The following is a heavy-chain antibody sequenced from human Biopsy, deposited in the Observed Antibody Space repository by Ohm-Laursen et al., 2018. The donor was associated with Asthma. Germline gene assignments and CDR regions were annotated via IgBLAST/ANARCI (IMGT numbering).Heavy chain of an antibody. V-gene: IGHV4-39*01. D-gene: IGHD6-13*01. CDR3: VRGSSSWHHGPFHYYYGLDV. CDR2: IYYSGTT. J-gene: IGHJ6*02. CDR1: SGSGGYMRSGNYY. Sequence: SDTLSLTCSLSSGSGGYMRSGNYYWGWIRQPPGKGLEWIGSIYYSGTTYYNPSLEIRVTVSAATSKNQFPLKLTSVTAADTAVYYCVRGSSSWHHGPFHYYYGLDVWGQGTTATVSS.